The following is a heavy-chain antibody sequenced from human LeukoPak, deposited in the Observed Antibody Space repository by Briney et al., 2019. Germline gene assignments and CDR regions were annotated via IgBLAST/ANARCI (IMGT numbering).Heavy chain of an antibody. CDR1: GFTFSDYY. J-gene: IGHJ4*02. V-gene: IGHV3-11*01. D-gene: IGHD3-10*01. CDR3: AKSRLYFGEPTDF. Sequence: GGSLRLSCEASGFTFSDYYMSWIRQAPGKGLEWVSYITGSGSTKYYADSVEGRFTISRDNAKNSLFLQMSSLRAEDTAMYYCAKSRLYFGEPTDFWGQGTLVTVSS. CDR2: ITGSGSTK.